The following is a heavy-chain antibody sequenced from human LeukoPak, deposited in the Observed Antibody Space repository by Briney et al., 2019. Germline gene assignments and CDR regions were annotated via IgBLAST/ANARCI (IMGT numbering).Heavy chain of an antibody. CDR2: INPNSGGT. V-gene: IGHV1-2*02. D-gene: IGHD3-10*01. CDR3: AREMRSGGSGSYKTAYNWFDP. J-gene: IGHJ5*02. Sequence: ASVKVSCKASGYTFTGYYMHWVRQAPGQGLEWMGWINPNSGGTNYAQKFQGRVTMTRDTSISTAYMELSSLRSEDTAVYYCAREMRSGGSGSYKTAYNWFDPWGQGTLVTVSS. CDR1: GYTFTGYY.